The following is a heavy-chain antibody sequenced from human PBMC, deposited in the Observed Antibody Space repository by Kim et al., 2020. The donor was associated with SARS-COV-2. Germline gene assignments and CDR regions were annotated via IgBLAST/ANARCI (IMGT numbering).Heavy chain of an antibody. J-gene: IGHJ4*02. CDR3: ARELITMVRGVRDSLGY. CDR1: GYTFTGYY. V-gene: IGHV1-2*02. D-gene: IGHD3-10*01. CDR2: INPNSGGT. Sequence: ASVEVSCKASGYTFTGYYMHWVRQAPGQGLEWMGWINPNSGGTNYAQKFQGRVTMTRDTSISTAYMELSRLRSDDTAVYYCARELITMVRGVRDSLGYWGQGTLAT.